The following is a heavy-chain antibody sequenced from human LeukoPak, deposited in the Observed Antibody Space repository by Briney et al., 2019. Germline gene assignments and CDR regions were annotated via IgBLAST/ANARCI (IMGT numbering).Heavy chain of an antibody. CDR1: GYTFTSYG. V-gene: IGHV1-18*01. D-gene: IGHD6-19*01. Sequence: ASVKVSCKASGYTFTSYGISWVRQAPGQGLEWMGWISAYNGNTNYAQKLQGRVTMTTDTSTSTAYMELRSLRSDDTAVYYCARDECSSGWYRDYYYYYGMDVWGQGTTVTVSS. J-gene: IGHJ6*02. CDR2: ISAYNGNT. CDR3: ARDECSSGWYRDYYYYYGMDV.